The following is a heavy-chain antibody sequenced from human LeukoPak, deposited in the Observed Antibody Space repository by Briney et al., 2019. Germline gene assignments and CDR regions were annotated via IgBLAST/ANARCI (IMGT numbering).Heavy chain of an antibody. Sequence: PSETLSLTCAVSGGSLSSFYWSWIRQPPGKGLEWIGYIYHSGTTMYNPSLKSRVTVSVDTSKNQFSLRLTSVTAADTAIYYCTREKLSAGPHVEHWGRGLLVSVSS. D-gene: IGHD3-16*02. CDR2: IYHSGTT. CDR3: TREKLSAGPHVEH. V-gene: IGHV4-59*01. CDR1: GGSLSSFY. J-gene: IGHJ4*02.